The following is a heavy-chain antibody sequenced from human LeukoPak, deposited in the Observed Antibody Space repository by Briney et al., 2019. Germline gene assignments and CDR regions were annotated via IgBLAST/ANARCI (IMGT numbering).Heavy chain of an antibody. Sequence: ASVKVSCKASGYTFTSYDIHWVRQAPGQGLEWMGWMNPSNGNTKYSQKFQGRVTITRDTSASTAYMELSSLRSEDTAVYYCARAGYSDYYYYYYGMDVWGQGTTVTVSS. D-gene: IGHD5-18*01. CDR1: GYTFTSYD. CDR3: ARAGYSDYYYYYYGMDV. CDR2: MNPSNGNT. V-gene: IGHV1-3*01. J-gene: IGHJ6*02.